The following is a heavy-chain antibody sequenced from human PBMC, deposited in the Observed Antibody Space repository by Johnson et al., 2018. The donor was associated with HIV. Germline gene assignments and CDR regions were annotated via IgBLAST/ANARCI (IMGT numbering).Heavy chain of an antibody. CDR1: GFTFSSYA. D-gene: IGHD1-20*01. CDR2: ISYDGSNK. CDR3: AKDLNPDNWNPDAFDI. J-gene: IGHJ3*02. Sequence: QVQLVESGGGVVRPGGSLRLSCAASGFTFSSYAMHWVRQAPGKGLEWVAVISYDGSNKYYADSVKGRFTISRDNSKNTLYLQMNSLRVEDTAVYYCAKDLNPDNWNPDAFDIWGQGTMVTVSS. V-gene: IGHV3-30-3*01.